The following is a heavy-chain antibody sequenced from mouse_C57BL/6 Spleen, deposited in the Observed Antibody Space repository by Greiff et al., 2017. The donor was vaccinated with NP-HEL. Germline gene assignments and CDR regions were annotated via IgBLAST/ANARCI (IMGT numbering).Heavy chain of an antibody. J-gene: IGHJ1*03. CDR1: GYTFTSYW. Sequence: QVHVKQPGAELVKPGASVKLSCKASGYTFTSYWMHWVKQRPGRGLEWIGSIDPNSGGTKYNEKFKSKATLTVDKPSSTAYMQLSSLTSEDSAVYYCARKDTGSHWYFDVWGTGTTVTVSS. D-gene: IGHD1-1*01. CDR2: IDPNSGGT. CDR3: ARKDTGSHWYFDV. V-gene: IGHV1-72*01.